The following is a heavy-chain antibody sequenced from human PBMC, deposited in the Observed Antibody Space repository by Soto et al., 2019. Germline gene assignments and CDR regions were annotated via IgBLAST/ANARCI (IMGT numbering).Heavy chain of an antibody. J-gene: IGHJ6*02. CDR2: IDPSDSYT. CDR3: VRHDEVPAPHQLRYGMDV. D-gene: IGHD2-2*01. V-gene: IGHV5-10-1*01. Sequence: GESLKISCKGSGYSFTSYWISWVRQMPGKGLEWMVRIDPSDSYTNYSPSFQGHVTISADKPISTAYLQWSSLKASDTAMYYCVRHDEVPAPHQLRYGMDVWGQGTTVTVSS. CDR1: GYSFTSYW.